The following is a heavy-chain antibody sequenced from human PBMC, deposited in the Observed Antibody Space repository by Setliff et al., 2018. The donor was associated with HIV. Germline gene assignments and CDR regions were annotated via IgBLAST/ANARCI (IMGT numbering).Heavy chain of an antibody. CDR2: ISSSGSFT. CDR3: ARDDCSSISCNGKSGFQH. CDR1: GFTFSDYY. Sequence: GGSLRLSCAASGFTFSDYYMTWIRQAPGKGLEWVSYISSSGSFTNYADSVKGRFTISRDNAKNSLYLQMNSLRAEDTAVYYCARDDCSSISCNGKSGFQHWGQGTLVTAPQ. D-gene: IGHD2-2*01. V-gene: IGHV3-11*06. J-gene: IGHJ1*01.